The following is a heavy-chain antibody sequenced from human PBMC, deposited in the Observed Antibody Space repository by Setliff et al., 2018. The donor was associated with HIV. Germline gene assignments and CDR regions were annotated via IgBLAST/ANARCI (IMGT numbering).Heavy chain of an antibody. V-gene: IGHV4-34*01. Sequence: SETLSLTCTVSGGSISGHYWSWIRQPPGKGLEWIGEINHSGSTNYNPSLKSRVTISVDTSMDQFSLKLNSVTAADTAVYYCAAASSWDPLLDYWGQGTLVTAPQ. D-gene: IGHD6-13*01. J-gene: IGHJ4*02. CDR3: AAASSWDPLLDY. CDR2: INHSGST. CDR1: GGSISGHY.